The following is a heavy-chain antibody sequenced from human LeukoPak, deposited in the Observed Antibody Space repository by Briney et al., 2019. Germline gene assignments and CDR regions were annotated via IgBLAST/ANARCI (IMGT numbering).Heavy chain of an antibody. CDR2: ISWNSGSI. Sequence: GGSLRLSCAASGFTFDDYAMHWVRQAPGKGLEWVSGISWNSGSIGYADSVKGRFTISRDNAKNSLYLQMNSLRAEDTALYYCAKDQRGSSYYYYYGMDVWGQGTTATVSS. CDR1: GFTFDDYA. J-gene: IGHJ6*02. D-gene: IGHD6-6*01. CDR3: AKDQRGSSYYYYYGMDV. V-gene: IGHV3-9*01.